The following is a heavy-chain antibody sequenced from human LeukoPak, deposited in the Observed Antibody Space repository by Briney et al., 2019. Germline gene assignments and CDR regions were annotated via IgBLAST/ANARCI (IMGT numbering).Heavy chain of an antibody. V-gene: IGHV4-34*01. J-gene: IGHJ4*02. CDR3: ARGLSVDY. CDR2: INHSGST. Sequence: SETLSLTCAVYGGSFSGYYWSWIRQPPGKGLEWIGEINHSGSTNYNPSLKSRVTISVNTSKNQFSLKLSSVTAADTAVYYCARGLSVDYWGQGTLVTVSS. CDR1: GGSFSGYY.